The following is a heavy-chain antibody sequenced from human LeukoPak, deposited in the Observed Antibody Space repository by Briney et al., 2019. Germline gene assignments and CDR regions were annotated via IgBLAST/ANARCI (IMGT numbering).Heavy chain of an antibody. CDR3: ARGDIYWDY. CDR1: GYTFTAYY. V-gene: IGHV1-2*02. CDR2: IHPNSGGT. D-gene: IGHD2-15*01. J-gene: IGHJ4*02. Sequence: ASVKGSSKASGYTFTAYYVHCVRQAPGQGPEWMGWIHPNSGGTKYAQNFQGRVTMTRDTSITTAYMELSSLRSDDTAVYYCARGDIYWDYWGQGTQVTVSS.